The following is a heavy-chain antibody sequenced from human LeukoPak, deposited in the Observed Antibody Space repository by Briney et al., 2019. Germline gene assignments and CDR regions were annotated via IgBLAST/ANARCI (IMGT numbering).Heavy chain of an antibody. Sequence: PSQTLSLTCTVSGGSISSGGYYWSWIRQPPGKGLEWIGYIYHSGSTYYNPSLKSRVTISVDRSKNQFSLKLSSVTAADTAVYYCARDLGLQKARNAFDIWGQGTMVTVSS. CDR3: ARDLGLQKARNAFDI. CDR2: IYHSGST. V-gene: IGHV4-30-2*01. CDR1: GGSISSGGYY. D-gene: IGHD1-7*01. J-gene: IGHJ3*02.